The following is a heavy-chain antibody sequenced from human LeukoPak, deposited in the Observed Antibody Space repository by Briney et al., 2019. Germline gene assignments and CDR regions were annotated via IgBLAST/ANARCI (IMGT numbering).Heavy chain of an antibody. CDR3: ARSELGYNYHYMDV. CDR2: IYSGGSR. D-gene: IGHD3-10*01. Sequence: GGSLRLSCAASGFTVSSNYMSWVRQAPGKGLEWVSVIYSGGSRYYADSVKGRFTISRDNSKNTMYLQMNSLRAEDTAVYYCARSELGYNYHYMDVWGKGTTVTISS. V-gene: IGHV3-53*01. J-gene: IGHJ6*03. CDR1: GFTVSSNY.